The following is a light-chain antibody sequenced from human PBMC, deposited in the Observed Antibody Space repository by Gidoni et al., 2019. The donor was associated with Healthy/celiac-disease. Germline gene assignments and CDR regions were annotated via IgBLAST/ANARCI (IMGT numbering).Light chain of an antibody. CDR3: QQYNSWPPIT. Sequence: EIVMTQSPATLSVSPGERATLSCRASQSVSSNLAWYQQKPGQAPRLLIYGASTRATGIPASFSGSGSGTEFTLTISSLRSEDFGVYYCQQYNSWPPITFXGXTKVEIK. CDR1: QSVSSN. J-gene: IGKJ4*01. V-gene: IGKV3-15*01. CDR2: GAS.